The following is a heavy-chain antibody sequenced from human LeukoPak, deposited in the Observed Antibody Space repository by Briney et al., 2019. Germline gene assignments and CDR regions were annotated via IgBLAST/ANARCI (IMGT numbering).Heavy chain of an antibody. D-gene: IGHD2-2*02. J-gene: IGHJ3*02. CDR1: GGSFSGYY. Sequence: SETLSLTCAVYGGSFSGYYWSWIRQPPGKGLEWIGSIYYSGSTYYNPSLKSRVTISVDTSKNQFSLKLSSVTAADTAVYYCARHLPYCSSTSCYTVGDAFDIWGQGTMVTVSS. CDR2: IYYSGST. V-gene: IGHV4-34*01. CDR3: ARHLPYCSSTSCYTVGDAFDI.